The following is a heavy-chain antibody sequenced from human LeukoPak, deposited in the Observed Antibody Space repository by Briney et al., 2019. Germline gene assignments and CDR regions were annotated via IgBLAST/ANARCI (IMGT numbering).Heavy chain of an antibody. J-gene: IGHJ4*02. CDR2: ISGSGRST. V-gene: IGHV3-23*01. D-gene: IGHD3-9*01. CDR1: GFTFSIYS. CDR3: AKDRTWNDILTGYYIYDFDY. Sequence: GGSLRLSCAASGFTFSIYSMNWVRQAPGKGLEWVSAISGSGRSTYYADSVKGRFTISRDNSKNTLYLQMNSLRAEDTAVYYCAKDRTWNDILTGYYIYDFDYWGQGTLVTVSS.